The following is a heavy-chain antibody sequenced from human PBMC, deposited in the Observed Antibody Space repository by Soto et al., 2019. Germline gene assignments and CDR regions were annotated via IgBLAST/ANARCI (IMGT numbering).Heavy chain of an antibody. Sequence: GEPLKISCKGSGYSFTSYWIGWVRQMPGKGLEWMGIIYPGDSDTRYSPSFQDHVTITADKSISTAYLQWSSLKASDTAKYYCARGRVGDLNFDSWGQGTLVTVSS. V-gene: IGHV5-51*01. CDR2: IYPGDSDT. D-gene: IGHD3-10*01. CDR3: ARGRVGDLNFDS. CDR1: GYSFTSYW. J-gene: IGHJ4*02.